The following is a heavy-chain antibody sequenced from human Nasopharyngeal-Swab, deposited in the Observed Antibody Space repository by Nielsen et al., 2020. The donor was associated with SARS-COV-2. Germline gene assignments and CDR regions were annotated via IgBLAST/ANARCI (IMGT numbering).Heavy chain of an antibody. V-gene: IGHV3-23*01. Sequence: GGSLRLSCAASGFTFSSYAMSWVRQAPGKGLEWVSVISGSGGSTYYADSVKGRFTISRDNSKNTLYLQMNSLRAEDTAVYYCARAGGFGVVTHDVFDIWGQGTMVTVSS. J-gene: IGHJ3*02. CDR1: GFTFSSYA. CDR3: ARAGGFGVVTHDVFDI. CDR2: ISGSGGST. D-gene: IGHD3-3*01.